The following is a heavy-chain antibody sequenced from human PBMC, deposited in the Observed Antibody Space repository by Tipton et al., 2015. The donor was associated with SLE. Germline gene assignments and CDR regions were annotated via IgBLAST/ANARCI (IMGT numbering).Heavy chain of an antibody. V-gene: IGHV3-23*01. D-gene: IGHD3-22*01. CDR2: ISGSGGST. Sequence: SLRLSCAASGFTFSSYAMSWVRQAPGKGLEWVSAISGSGGSTYYADSVKGRFTISRDNSKNTLYLQMNSLRVEDTAVYYCANHGTSYYYDPWGQGTLVTVSS. CDR3: ANHGTSYYYDP. CDR1: GFTFSSYA. J-gene: IGHJ5*02.